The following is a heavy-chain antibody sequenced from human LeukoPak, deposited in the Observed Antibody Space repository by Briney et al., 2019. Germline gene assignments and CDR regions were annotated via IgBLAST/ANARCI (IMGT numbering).Heavy chain of an antibody. Sequence: PSETLSLSCTVSGGSISMYYWSWVRQPPGKGLEYIGYIQHSGSTNYNPSLKSRVTMSIDTSKNQFSLKLNSVTAADTAVYYCAIHPIAARTRSNSVSLGPRTLVTVSS. V-gene: IGHV4-59*08. CDR3: AIHPIAARTRSNSVS. CDR1: GGSISMYY. CDR2: IQHSGST. D-gene: IGHD6-6*01. J-gene: IGHJ4*02.